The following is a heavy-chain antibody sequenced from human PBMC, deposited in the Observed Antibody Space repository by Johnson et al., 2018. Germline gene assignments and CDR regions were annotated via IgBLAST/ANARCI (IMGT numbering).Heavy chain of an antibody. J-gene: IGHJ3*02. Sequence: QVQLVESGGGVVQPGRSLRLSCAASGFTFSSYGMHWVRQAPGKGLEWVAVLWYDGSNKYYEDSVQGRFTFSRDNSKKTRYLQMNSLRSEDTGVYYCARDWELRGYYDAFDIWGQGTMVTVSS. D-gene: IGHD3-22*01. CDR2: LWYDGSNK. V-gene: IGHV3-33*08. CDR3: ARDWELRGYYDAFDI. CDR1: GFTFSSYG.